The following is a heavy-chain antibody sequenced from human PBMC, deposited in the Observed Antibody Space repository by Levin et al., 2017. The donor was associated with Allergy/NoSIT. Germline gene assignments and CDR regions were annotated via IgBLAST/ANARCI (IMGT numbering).Heavy chain of an antibody. CDR2: IYPGDSDT. D-gene: IGHD7-27*01. J-gene: IGHJ3*02. Sequence: GESLKISCKASGYIFTSYWIGWVRLMPGKGLEWMGIIYPGDSDTRYSPSFQGQVTVSADKSISTAYLQWSSLKASDTAMYYCARRGSNWESAGAFDIWGQGTMVTVSS. CDR3: ARRGSNWESAGAFDI. V-gene: IGHV5-51*01. CDR1: GYIFTSYW.